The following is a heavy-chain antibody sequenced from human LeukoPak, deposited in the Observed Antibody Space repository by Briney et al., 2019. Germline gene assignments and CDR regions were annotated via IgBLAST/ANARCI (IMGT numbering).Heavy chain of an antibody. CDR1: GFTFSSYS. CDR2: ISSSSSYI. D-gene: IGHD1-7*01. V-gene: IGHV3-21*01. CDR3: ARDPAGTTAIDY. J-gene: IGHJ4*02. Sequence: GGSLRLSCAASGFTFSSYSMTWVRQAPGKGLEWVSSISSSSSYIYYADSVKGRSTISRDNAKNSLYLQMNSLRAEDTAVYYCARDPAGTTAIDYWGQGTLVTVSS.